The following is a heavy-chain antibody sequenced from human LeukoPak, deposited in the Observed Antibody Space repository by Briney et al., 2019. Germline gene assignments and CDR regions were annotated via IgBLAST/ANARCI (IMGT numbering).Heavy chain of an antibody. Sequence: ASVKVSCKASGFTFTSSAMQWVRQARGQRLEWIGWIVVGSGNTNYAQKFQERVTITRDMSTSTAYMELSSLRSEDTAVYYCARDLYCTHGICYSPGAFDLWGQGTMVTVSS. CDR2: IVVGSGNT. V-gene: IGHV1-58*02. CDR1: GFTFTSSA. CDR3: ARDLYCTHGICYSPGAFDL. D-gene: IGHD2-8*01. J-gene: IGHJ3*01.